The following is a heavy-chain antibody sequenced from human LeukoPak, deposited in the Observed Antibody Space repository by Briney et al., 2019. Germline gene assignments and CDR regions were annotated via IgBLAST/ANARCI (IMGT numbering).Heavy chain of an antibody. Sequence: SETLSLKCAVYGGSFSSYYWSWIRQSPGKGLEWIAEINHRGDANYNASVKSRVTISVDTSKNQFSLKLTSLTAADTAVYFCARGPTISETGYFDSWGQGTLVTVSS. V-gene: IGHV4-34*01. J-gene: IGHJ4*03. CDR1: GGSFSSYY. CDR3: ARGPTISETGYFDS. CDR2: INHRGDA. D-gene: IGHD1-1*01.